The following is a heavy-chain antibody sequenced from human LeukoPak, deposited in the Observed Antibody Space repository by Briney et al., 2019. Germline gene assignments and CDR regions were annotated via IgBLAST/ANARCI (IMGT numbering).Heavy chain of an antibody. J-gene: IGHJ4*02. Sequence: SETPSLTCAVYGGSFSGYYWSWIRQPPGKGLEWIGEINHSGSTNYNPSLKSRVTISVDTSKNQFSLKLSSVTAADTAVYYCARGYCSSTSCYVGRRVSKTFDYWGQGTLVTVSS. CDR1: GGSFSGYY. CDR2: INHSGST. V-gene: IGHV4-34*01. D-gene: IGHD2-2*01. CDR3: ARGYCSSTSCYVGRRVSKTFDY.